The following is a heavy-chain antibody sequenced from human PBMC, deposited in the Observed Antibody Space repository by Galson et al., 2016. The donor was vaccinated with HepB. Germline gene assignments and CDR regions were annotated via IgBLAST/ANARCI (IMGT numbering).Heavy chain of an antibody. D-gene: IGHD3-16*02. Sequence: SLRLSCAASGFAFSTYVMSWVRQAPGKGLEWVSAISGSGGSTYYADSVKGRFTISRDNSKNTLYLQMNSLRAEDTAVCYCAKEFYDYVWGNYRPRPVDYWGQGTLVTVSS. V-gene: IGHV3-23*01. CDR3: AKEFYDYVWGNYRPRPVDY. CDR1: GFAFSTYV. J-gene: IGHJ4*02. CDR2: ISGSGGST.